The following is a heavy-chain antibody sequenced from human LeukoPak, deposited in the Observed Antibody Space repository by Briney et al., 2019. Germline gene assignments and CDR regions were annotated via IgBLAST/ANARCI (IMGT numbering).Heavy chain of an antibody. CDR2: IIPIFGTA. CDR1: GGTFSSYA. V-gene: IGHV1-69*05. D-gene: IGHD6-19*01. Sequence: ASVKVSCKASGGTFSSYAISWVRQAPGQGLEWMGGIIPIFGTANYAQKFQGRVTITTDESTSTAYMELSSLRSEDTAVYYCARDFREQWLPREGSIAYWGQGTLVTVPS. CDR3: ARDFREQWLPREGSIAY. J-gene: IGHJ4*02.